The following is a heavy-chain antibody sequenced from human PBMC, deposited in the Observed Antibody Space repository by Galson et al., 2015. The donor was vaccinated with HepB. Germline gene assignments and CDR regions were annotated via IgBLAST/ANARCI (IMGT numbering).Heavy chain of an antibody. V-gene: IGHV3-21*01. D-gene: IGHD2-8*01. CDR2: ISSSSYI. CDR3: ARADGDYYYYYGMDV. J-gene: IGHJ6*02. CDR1: GFTFSSYS. Sequence: SLRLSCAASGFTFSSYSMNWVRQAPGKGLGWVSSISSSSYIYYADSVKGRFTISRDNAKNSLYLQMNSLRAEDTAVYYCARADGDYYYYYGMDVWGQGTTVTVSS.